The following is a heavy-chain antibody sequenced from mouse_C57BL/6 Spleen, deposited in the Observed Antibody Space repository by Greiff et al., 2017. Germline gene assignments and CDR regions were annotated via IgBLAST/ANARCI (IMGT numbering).Heavy chain of an antibody. Sequence: DVKLVESGGGLVQPGGSLKLSCAASGFTFSDYGMAWVRQAPRKGPEWVAFISNLAYSIYYADTVTGRFTISREHAKNTLYLEMSSLRSEDTAMYYCARHDYYGSSSYAMDYWGQGTSVTVSS. V-gene: IGHV5-15*01. CDR2: ISNLAYSI. CDR3: ARHDYYGSSSYAMDY. D-gene: IGHD1-1*01. CDR1: GFTFSDYG. J-gene: IGHJ4*01.